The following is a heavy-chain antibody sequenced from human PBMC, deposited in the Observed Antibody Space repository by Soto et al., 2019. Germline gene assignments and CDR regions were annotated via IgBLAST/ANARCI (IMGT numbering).Heavy chain of an antibody. Sequence: QVQLVESGGGVVQPGRSLRLSCAASGFTFRSYAMDWVRQAPGKGLEWVAVISYDGTNKYYADSVKGRFTIFRDNSKDTLSLQMNSLRAEDTALYYCARGDSNSWSDYWGQGTLVTVSS. CDR3: ARGDSNSWSDY. D-gene: IGHD6-13*01. V-gene: IGHV3-30*01. CDR2: ISYDGTNK. CDR1: GFTFRSYA. J-gene: IGHJ4*02.